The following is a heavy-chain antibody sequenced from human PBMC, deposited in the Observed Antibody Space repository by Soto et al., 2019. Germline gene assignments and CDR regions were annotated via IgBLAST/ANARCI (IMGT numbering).Heavy chain of an antibody. V-gene: IGHV1-69*02. D-gene: IGHD4-4*01. Sequence: SVKVSCKASGGSFSSYIVSWVRQAPGQGLEWMGRIIPVLGVEYYAQKFQGRVTITADKSTSTAYMELSSLRSEDTAVYYCASSYSNYALIDYYYYGMDVWGQGTTVTVSS. CDR2: IIPVLGVE. CDR3: ASSYSNYALIDYYYYGMDV. J-gene: IGHJ6*02. CDR1: GGSFSSYI.